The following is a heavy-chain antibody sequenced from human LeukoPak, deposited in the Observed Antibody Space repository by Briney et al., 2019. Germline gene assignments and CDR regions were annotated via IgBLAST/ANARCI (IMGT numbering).Heavy chain of an antibody. Sequence: SETLSLTCTVSGGSISSSSYYWGWIRQPPGKGLEWIGSIYYSGSTYYNPSLKSRVTISVDTSKNQFSLKLSSVTAADTAVYYCTRQCQALDYWGQGTLVTVSS. D-gene: IGHD5/OR15-5a*01. CDR1: GGSISSSSYY. V-gene: IGHV4-39*01. J-gene: IGHJ4*02. CDR3: TRQCQALDY. CDR2: IYYSGST.